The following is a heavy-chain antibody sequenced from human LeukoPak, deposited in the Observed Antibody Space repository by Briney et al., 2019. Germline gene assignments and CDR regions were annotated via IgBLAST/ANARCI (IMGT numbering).Heavy chain of an antibody. V-gene: IGHV1-3*01. CDR2: INAGNSNT. J-gene: IGHJ4*02. CDR3: ARGYMITFGGVIAPFDY. CDR1: GYTFTSYA. Sequence: ASVKVSCKASGYTFTSYAMHWVRQAPGQRLEWMGWINAGNSNTKYSQKFQGRVTITRDTSASTAYMELSSLRSEDTAVYYCARGYMITFGGVIAPFDYWGQGTLVTVSS. D-gene: IGHD3-16*02.